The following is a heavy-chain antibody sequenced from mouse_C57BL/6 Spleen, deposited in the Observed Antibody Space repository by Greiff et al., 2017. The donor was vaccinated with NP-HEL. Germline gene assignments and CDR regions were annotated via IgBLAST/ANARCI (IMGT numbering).Heavy chain of an antibody. CDR1: GYTFTSYW. Sequence: QVQLQQPGTELVKPGASVKLSCKASGYTFTSYWMHWVKQRPGQGLEWIGNINPSNGGTNYNEKFKSKATLTVDKSSNTAYMQLSSLTSEDSAVYYCARLGTTVVAREDYFDYWGQGTTLTVSA. V-gene: IGHV1-53*01. J-gene: IGHJ2*01. CDR2: INPSNGGT. D-gene: IGHD1-1*01. CDR3: ARLGTTVVAREDYFDY.